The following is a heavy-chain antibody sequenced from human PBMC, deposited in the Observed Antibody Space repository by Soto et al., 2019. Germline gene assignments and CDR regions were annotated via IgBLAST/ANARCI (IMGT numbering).Heavy chain of an antibody. CDR3: AGYDDSSAQTYFDY. Sequence: QVQLVQSGAEVKKPGSSVKVSCKASGGTFSSYAISWVRQAPGQGLEWMGGIIPIFGTANYAQKFQVRVTITADESTSTAYMELSSLRSEDTAVYYCAGYDDSSAQTYFDYWGQGTLVTVSS. D-gene: IGHD3-22*01. CDR2: IIPIFGTA. CDR1: GGTFSSYA. V-gene: IGHV1-69*01. J-gene: IGHJ4*02.